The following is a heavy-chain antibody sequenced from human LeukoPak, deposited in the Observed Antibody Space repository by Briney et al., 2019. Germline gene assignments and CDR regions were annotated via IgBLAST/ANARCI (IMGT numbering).Heavy chain of an antibody. Sequence: SETLSLTCTVSGGSISSSSYYWGWIRQPPGKGLEWIGSIYYSGSTYYNPSLKSRVTISVDTSKNQFSLKLSSVTAADTAVYYCARGDIAVVPAALIWGQGTLVTVSS. D-gene: IGHD2-2*01. CDR1: GGSISSSSYY. J-gene: IGHJ4*02. CDR2: IYYSGST. V-gene: IGHV4-39*01. CDR3: ARGDIAVVPAALI.